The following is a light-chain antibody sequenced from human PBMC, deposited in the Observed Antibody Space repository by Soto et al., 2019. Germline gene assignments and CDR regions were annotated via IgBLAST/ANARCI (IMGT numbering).Light chain of an antibody. Sequence: DIVMTQTPLSLSVTPGQPASISCKSSQSLMSSGGKTYLNWYLQKPGQPPQLLIYEGSNRFSRVPDRLGGGGFGTDFTLKISRLEAEEVGVYYCMQSLGRPLTFGGGTKVEIK. V-gene: IGKV2D-29*01. CDR2: EGS. J-gene: IGKJ4*01. CDR3: MQSLGRPLT. CDR1: QSLMSSGGKTY.